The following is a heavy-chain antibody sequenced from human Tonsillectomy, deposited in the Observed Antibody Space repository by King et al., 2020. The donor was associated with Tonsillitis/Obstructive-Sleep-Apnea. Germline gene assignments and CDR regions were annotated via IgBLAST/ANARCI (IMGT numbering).Heavy chain of an antibody. J-gene: IGHJ4*02. V-gene: IGHV5-51*01. D-gene: IGHD5-12*01. CDR1: GYSFTSYW. CDR2: IYPGDSDT. CDR3: ARQKGYSGYDFPFDY. Sequence: GQLVQSGAEVKKPGESLKISCKGSGYSFTSYWIGWVRQMPGKGLEWMGIIYPGDSDTRYSPSFQGQVTISADKSISPAYLQWSSLKASDTAMYYCARQKGYSGYDFPFDYWGQGTLVTVSS.